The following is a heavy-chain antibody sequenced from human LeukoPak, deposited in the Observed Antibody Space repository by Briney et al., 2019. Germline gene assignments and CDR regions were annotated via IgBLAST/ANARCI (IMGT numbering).Heavy chain of an antibody. Sequence: SETLSLTCTVSGGSISGSYWSWIRQLPGKALEWIGYIYSSGITNYNPSLKSRVTMSVDTSKNQFSLNLDSVTAADTAVYYCARHTAKSYSSSSDWFDPWGQGTLVTVSS. J-gene: IGHJ5*02. CDR2: IYSSGIT. CDR1: GGSISGSY. CDR3: ARHTAKSYSSSSDWFDP. V-gene: IGHV4-4*09. D-gene: IGHD6-6*01.